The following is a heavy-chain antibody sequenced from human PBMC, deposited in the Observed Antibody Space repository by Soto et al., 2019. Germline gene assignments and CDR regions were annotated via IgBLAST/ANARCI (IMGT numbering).Heavy chain of an antibody. J-gene: IGHJ3*01. CDR3: AKVRKGYHARNGSPWTVDV. V-gene: IGHV3-23*01. CDR2: ISGSTATI. CDR1: GFSFSSYA. D-gene: IGHD2-8*01. Sequence: EVQLLESGGGLVQPGGSLRLSCTASGFSFSSYAMSWVRQAPGKGLEWVSVISGSTATIHYADSVKGRFTISRDNSKNTLYLQMNSLRAEDTAVYYCAKVRKGYHARNGSPWTVDVWGQGTMVTVSP.